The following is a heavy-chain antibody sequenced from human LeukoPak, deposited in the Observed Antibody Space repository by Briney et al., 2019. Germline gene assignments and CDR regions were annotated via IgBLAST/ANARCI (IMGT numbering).Heavy chain of an antibody. CDR3: ARDRITMVRGVIHGMDV. CDR2: INPNSGGT. V-gene: IGHV1-2*02. D-gene: IGHD3-10*01. J-gene: IGHJ6*02. CDR1: GGTFSSYA. Sequence: ASVKVSCKASGGTFSSYAISWVRQAPGQGLEWMGWINPNSGGTNYAQKFQGRVTMTRDTSISTAYMELSRLRSDDTAVYYCARDRITMVRGVIHGMDVWGQGTTVTVSS.